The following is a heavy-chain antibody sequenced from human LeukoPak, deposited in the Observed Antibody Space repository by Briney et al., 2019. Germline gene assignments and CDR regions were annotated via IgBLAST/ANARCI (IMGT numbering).Heavy chain of an antibody. V-gene: IGHV4-38-2*02. CDR3: ARDLRMGGPWRQFDY. Sequence: PSETLSLTCTVSGYSIRSGYYWAWIRQPPGKGLEWIGSTYHSGGTDYNPSLKSRVSISVDTSKNQFSLQLNSLTAADTAVYYCARDLRMGGPWRQFDYWGQGTLVTVSS. D-gene: IGHD3-16*01. CDR2: TYHSGGT. CDR1: GYSIRSGYY. J-gene: IGHJ4*02.